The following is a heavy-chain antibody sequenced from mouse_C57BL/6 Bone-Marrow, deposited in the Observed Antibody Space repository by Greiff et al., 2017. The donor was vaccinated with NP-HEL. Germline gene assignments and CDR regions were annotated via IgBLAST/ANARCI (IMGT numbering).Heavy chain of an antibody. Sequence: EVHLVESEGGLVQPGSSMKLSCTASGFTFSDYYMAWVRQVPEKGLEWVANINYDGSSTYYLDSLKSRFIISRDNAKDLLYLQMSSLKSEDTATYYCARDGGRLRYLDYWGQGTTLTVSS. CDR1: GFTFSDYY. V-gene: IGHV5-16*01. CDR3: ARDGGRLRYLDY. J-gene: IGHJ2*01. CDR2: INYDGSST.